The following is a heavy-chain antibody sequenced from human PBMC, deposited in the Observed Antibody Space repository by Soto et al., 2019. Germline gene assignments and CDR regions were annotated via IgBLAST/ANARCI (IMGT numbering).Heavy chain of an antibody. CDR3: ARRIDFWSGYYSAQVRGTTYNWFDP. J-gene: IGHJ5*02. D-gene: IGHD3-3*01. V-gene: IGHV4-39*01. CDR2: IYYSGST. CDR1: GGSISSSSYY. Sequence: SETLSLTCTVSGGSISSSSYYWGWIRQPPGKGLEWIGSIYYSGSTYYNPSLKSRVTISVDTSKNQFSLKLSSVTAADTAVYYCARRIDFWSGYYSAQVRGTTYNWFDPWGQGTLVTVSS.